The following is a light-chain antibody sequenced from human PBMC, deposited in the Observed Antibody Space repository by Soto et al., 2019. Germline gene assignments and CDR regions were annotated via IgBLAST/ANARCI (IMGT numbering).Light chain of an antibody. Sequence: QSVLTQPPSVSGAPGQTVTISCTGTSSNIGAGFDVHWYQQLPGAAPILLIYANTDRPSGVPARFSGSKSVTSASLAITGLQPEDEADYFCLSYDTSLRGVFGGGTKLTVL. CDR3: LSYDTSLRGV. J-gene: IGLJ2*01. CDR1: SSNIGAGFD. CDR2: ANT. V-gene: IGLV1-40*01.